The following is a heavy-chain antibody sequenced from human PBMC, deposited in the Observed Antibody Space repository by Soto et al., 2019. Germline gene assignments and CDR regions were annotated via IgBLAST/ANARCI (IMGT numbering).Heavy chain of an antibody. Sequence: QVQLQESGPRLVKPSETLSLFCTVSGASISSYHWSWIRQSAGKGLEWIGRIAPSGRNNYNPSLRGRVTMSLDTSETQFSLRMRSVTAEDTAVYYCARDRSAAGPSNWFDPWGQGTLVTVSS. D-gene: IGHD6-13*01. J-gene: IGHJ5*02. CDR3: ARDRSAAGPSNWFDP. CDR2: IAPSGRN. V-gene: IGHV4-4*07. CDR1: GASISSYH.